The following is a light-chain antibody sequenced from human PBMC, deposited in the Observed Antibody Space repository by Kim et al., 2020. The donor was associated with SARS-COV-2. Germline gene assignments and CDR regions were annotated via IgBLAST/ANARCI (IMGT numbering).Light chain of an antibody. V-gene: IGLV3-1*01. CDR1: KLRDKS. J-gene: IGLJ2*01. Sequence: VSPGQTVSISCAGDKLRDKSASWYQQMPGQSPVLVIYQDTKRPSGIPERFSGSNSGNTATLTISGTQPLDEADYYCQAWDSTSVVFGGGTKLTVL. CDR2: QDT. CDR3: QAWDSTSVV.